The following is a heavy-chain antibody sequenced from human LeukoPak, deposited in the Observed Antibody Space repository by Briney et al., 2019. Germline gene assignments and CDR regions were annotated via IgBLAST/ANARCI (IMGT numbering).Heavy chain of an antibody. CDR3: ARKGVVVPSNWFDP. J-gene: IGHJ5*02. CDR1: GGSFSGYS. CDR2: VNHSGST. Sequence: PSETLSLTCAVYGGSFSGYSWSWIRHPPGKGLEWIGEVNHSGSTNYNPSLKSRVTISVDTSKNQFSLKLSAVTAADTAVYYCARKGVVVPSNWFDPWGQGTLVTVSS. V-gene: IGHV4-34*01. D-gene: IGHD2-2*01.